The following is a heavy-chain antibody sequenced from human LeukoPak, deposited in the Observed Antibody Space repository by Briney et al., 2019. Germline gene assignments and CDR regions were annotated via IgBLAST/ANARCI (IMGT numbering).Heavy chain of an antibody. CDR3: ARDRRFPDDVFDI. D-gene: IGHD2-21*01. Sequence: PGGSLRLSYAASGFTFSSYAISWVRQAPGKGQEWVSAISGSDGRTWYADSVKGRLTISRDNSKNTLYLQMNSLRAEDTAVYYCARDRRFPDDVFDIWGQGTLVTVSS. CDR1: GFTFSSYA. V-gene: IGHV3-23*01. CDR2: ISGSDGRT. J-gene: IGHJ3*02.